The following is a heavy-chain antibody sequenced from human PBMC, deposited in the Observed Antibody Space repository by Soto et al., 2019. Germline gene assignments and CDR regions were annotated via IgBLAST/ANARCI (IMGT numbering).Heavy chain of an antibody. D-gene: IGHD3-22*01. J-gene: IGHJ4*02. CDR3: AKDLDYYYDSSGSNASRLFGY. CDR2: ISGSGGST. V-gene: IGHV3-23*01. CDR1: GFTFSSYA. Sequence: GGSLRLSCAASGFTFSSYAMSWVRQAPGKGLEWVSAISGSGGSTYYADSVKGRFTISRDNSKNTLYLQMNSLRAEDTAVYYCAKDLDYYYDSSGSNASRLFGYWGQGTLVTVSS.